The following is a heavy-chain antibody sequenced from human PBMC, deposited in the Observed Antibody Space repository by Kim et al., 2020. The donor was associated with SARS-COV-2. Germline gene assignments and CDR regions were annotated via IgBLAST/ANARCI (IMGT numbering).Heavy chain of an antibody. CDR3: AKSNQGYNPYYFDY. D-gene: IGHD1-20*01. CDR2: IWYDGSNK. J-gene: IGHJ4*02. CDR1: GFTFSSYG. V-gene: IGHV3-33*06. Sequence: GGSLRLSCAASGFTFSSYGMHWVRQAPGKGLEWVAVIWYDGSNKYYADSVKGRFTISRDNSKNTLYLQMNSLRAEDTAVYYCAKSNQGYNPYYFDYWGQGTLVTVSS.